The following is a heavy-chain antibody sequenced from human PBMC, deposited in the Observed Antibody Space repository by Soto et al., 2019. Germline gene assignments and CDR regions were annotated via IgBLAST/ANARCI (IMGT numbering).Heavy chain of an antibody. V-gene: IGHV3-23*01. CDR3: AKDRGSGSNFYYYYMDV. J-gene: IGHJ6*03. CDR1: GFSFSSYA. D-gene: IGHD3-10*01. Sequence: GGSLRFSCAASGFSFSSYAMNWVRQAPGKGLEWVSTISGSVASTDYADSVKGRFTISRDNSRNTLYLQMNSLRAEDTAVYYCAKDRGSGSNFYYYYMDVWGKGTTVTVSS. CDR2: ISGSVAST.